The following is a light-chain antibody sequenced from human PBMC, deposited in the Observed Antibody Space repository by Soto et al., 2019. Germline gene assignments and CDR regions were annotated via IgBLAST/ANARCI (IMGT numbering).Light chain of an antibody. J-gene: IGKJ3*01. V-gene: IGKV1-39*01. Sequence: DIQMTQSPSSLSASVGDRVTITCRASQSISSYLNWYQQKPGKAPKLLIYAASSLQSGVPSRFSGSGSGTDFTLTISSLQPEDFATYYCQQSYSTPQSTFDPGTKVDIK. CDR2: AAS. CDR3: QQSYSTPQST. CDR1: QSISSY.